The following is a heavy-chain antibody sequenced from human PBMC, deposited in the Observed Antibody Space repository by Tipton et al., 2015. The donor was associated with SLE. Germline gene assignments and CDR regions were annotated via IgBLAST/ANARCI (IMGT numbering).Heavy chain of an antibody. V-gene: IGHV4-39*07. CDR1: GGSISSTSYY. CDR3: ARWFVDYCSVDSCPNWFDP. D-gene: IGHD2-15*01. J-gene: IGHJ5*02. CDR2: MYYSGTT. Sequence: TLSLTCNVSGGSISSTSYYWAWLRQPPGKGLEWIGSMYYSGTTYYNPSLKSRVTISVDTSKNQFSLKLSSVTAADTAVYNCARWFVDYCSVDSCPNWFDPWGQGTLVTVFS.